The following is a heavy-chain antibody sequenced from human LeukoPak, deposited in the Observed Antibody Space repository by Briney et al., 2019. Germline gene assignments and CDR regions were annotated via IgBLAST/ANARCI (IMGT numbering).Heavy chain of an antibody. D-gene: IGHD2-15*01. CDR3: AKDRQICPYCCGMDV. CDR2: ISSSTSYI. V-gene: IGHV3-21*01. CDR1: GFTFSSYS. J-gene: IGHJ6*02. Sequence: GGSLRLSCAASGFTFSSYSMNWIRQAPGKGLEWVSSISSSTSYIYYADSVKGRFTISRDNSKNTLYLQMNSLRAEDTAVYYCAKDRQICPYCCGMDVWGQGTTVTVSS.